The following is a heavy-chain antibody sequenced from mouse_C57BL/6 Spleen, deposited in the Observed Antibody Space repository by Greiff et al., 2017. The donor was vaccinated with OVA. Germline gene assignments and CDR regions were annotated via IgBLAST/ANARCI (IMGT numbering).Heavy chain of an antibody. J-gene: IGHJ4*01. CDR1: GFSLTSYG. D-gene: IGHD3-2*02. V-gene: IGHV2-3*01. Sequence: VMLVESGPGLVAPSQRLSITCTVSGFSLTSYGVSWVRQPPGKGLEWLGVIWGDGSTNYHSALISRLSISKDNSKSQVFLKLNSLQTDDTATYYCAKEGDSSGYYAMDYWGQGTSVTVSS. CDR2: IWGDGST. CDR3: AKEGDSSGYYAMDY.